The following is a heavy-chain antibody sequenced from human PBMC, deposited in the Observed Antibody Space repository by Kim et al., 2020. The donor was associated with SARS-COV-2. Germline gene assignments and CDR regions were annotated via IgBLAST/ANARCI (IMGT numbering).Heavy chain of an antibody. CDR2: IFYSGTT. CDR1: GGSISNYY. D-gene: IGHD2-2*01. CDR3: ARGGTNQLAQA. Sequence: SETLSLTCTVSGGSISNYYWNWIRQPPGKELEWMGYIFYSGTTNYNPSLKSRVTISLDTSKNQFSLKLTSVTAADTAVYFCARGGTNQLAQAWGQGTLVT. J-gene: IGHJ5*02. V-gene: IGHV4-59*13.